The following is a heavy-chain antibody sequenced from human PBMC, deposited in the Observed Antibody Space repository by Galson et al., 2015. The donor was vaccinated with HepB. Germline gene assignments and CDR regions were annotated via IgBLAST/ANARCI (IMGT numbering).Heavy chain of an antibody. V-gene: IGHV3-30-3*01. CDR3: AREGVVHKPLDY. CDR1: GFTFNIYA. D-gene: IGHD3-16*01. CDR2: IAYDGNHQ. Sequence: SLRLSCAASGFTFNIYAMHWVRQAPGKGLEWVAYIAYDGNHQNYADSVKGRFTISRDNFQNMVYLQMDSLRLDDTALYYCAREGVVHKPLDYWGRGTHVAVSS. J-gene: IGHJ4*02.